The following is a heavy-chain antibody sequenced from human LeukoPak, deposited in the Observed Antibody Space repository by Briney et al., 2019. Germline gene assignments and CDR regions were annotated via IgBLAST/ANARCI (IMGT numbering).Heavy chain of an antibody. CDR2: IYYSGST. D-gene: IGHD3-16*01. CDR3: AHFRGGAFDF. Sequence: SETLSLTCTVSGGSISSSSFYWGWIRQPPGKGLEWIGSIYYSGSTYYNPSLKSRVTISVDTSKNEFSLRLSSVTAADTAVYYCAHFRGGAFDFWGRRTMVTVSS. J-gene: IGHJ3*01. V-gene: IGHV4-39*01. CDR1: GGSISSSSFY.